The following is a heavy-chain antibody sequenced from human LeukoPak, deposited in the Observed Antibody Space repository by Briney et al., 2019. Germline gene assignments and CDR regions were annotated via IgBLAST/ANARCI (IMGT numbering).Heavy chain of an antibody. V-gene: IGHV3-7*04. D-gene: IGHD5-18*01. J-gene: IGHJ4*02. CDR1: GFTFSTYW. Sequence: GGSLRLSCAASGFTFSTYWMSWVRQAPGKGLEWVANIKQDGSDKYYVDSVKGRFTISRDNAKNSLYLQMNSLTAEDTAVYYCARDRRYSYADYWGQGNLVTVSS. CDR2: IKQDGSDK. CDR3: ARDRRYSYADY.